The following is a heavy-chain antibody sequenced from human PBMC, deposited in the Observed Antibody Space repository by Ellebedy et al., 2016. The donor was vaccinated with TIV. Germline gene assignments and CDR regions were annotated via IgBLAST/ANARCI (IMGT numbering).Heavy chain of an antibody. V-gene: IGHV4-30-4*01. CDR3: ARRPWGLYYYYYGMDV. J-gene: IGHJ6*02. CDR2: IYYSGST. Sequence: SETLSLTXTVSGGSISSGDYYWSWIRQPPGKGLEWIGYIYYSGSTYYNPSLKSRVTISVDTSKNQFSLKLSSVTAADTAVYYCARRPWGLYYYYYGMDVWGQGTTVTVSS. D-gene: IGHD3-16*01. CDR1: GGSISSGDYY.